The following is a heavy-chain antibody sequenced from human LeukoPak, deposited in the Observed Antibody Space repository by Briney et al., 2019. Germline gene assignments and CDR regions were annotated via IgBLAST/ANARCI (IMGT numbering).Heavy chain of an antibody. CDR3: ARVSSWYNYFDY. CDR1: GFTFSSYW. Sequence: PAGSLRLSSAASGFTFSSYWMSWVRQAPGKGLEWVANIKQDGSEKYYVDSVKGRFTISRDTAKNALYLQMNSLRAEDTAVYYCARVSSWYNYFDYWGQGTLVTVSS. CDR2: IKQDGSEK. D-gene: IGHD6-13*01. J-gene: IGHJ4*02. V-gene: IGHV3-7*01.